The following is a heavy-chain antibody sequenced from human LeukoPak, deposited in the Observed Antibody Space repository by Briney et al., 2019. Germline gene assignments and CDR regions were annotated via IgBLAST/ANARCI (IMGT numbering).Heavy chain of an antibody. Sequence: PSETLSLTCAVYGGSFSGYYWSWIRQPPGKGLEWIGEINHSGSTNYNPSLKSRVTISVDTSKNQFSLKLSSVTAADTAVYYCASQVYWYFDLWGRGTLVTVSS. CDR2: INHSGST. V-gene: IGHV4-34*01. CDR3: ASQVYWYFDL. J-gene: IGHJ2*01. CDR1: GGSFSGYY.